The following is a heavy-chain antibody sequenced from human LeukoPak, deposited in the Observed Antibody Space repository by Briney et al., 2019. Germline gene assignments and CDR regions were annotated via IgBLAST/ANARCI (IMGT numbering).Heavy chain of an antibody. Sequence: GGSLRLSCAVSGFTFSSYTMNWVRQAPGKGLEWVSSITGSSGYLYYADSLQGRFTISRDNAKNSLFLLMHSLRSEDTAVYYCARNLYDNSGYYPSEIHYYYGMDVWGQGTTVTVSS. J-gene: IGHJ6*02. CDR3: ARNLYDNSGYYPSEIHYYYGMDV. D-gene: IGHD3-22*01. CDR1: GFTFSSYT. CDR2: ITGSSGYL. V-gene: IGHV3-21*04.